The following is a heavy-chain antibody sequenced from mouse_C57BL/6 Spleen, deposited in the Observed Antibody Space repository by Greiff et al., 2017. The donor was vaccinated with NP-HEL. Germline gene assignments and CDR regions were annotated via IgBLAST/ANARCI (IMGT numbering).Heavy chain of an antibody. CDR2: ISYDGSN. Sequence: EVKLQQSGPGLVKPSQSLSLTCSVTGYSITSGYYWNWIRQFPGNKLEWMGYISYDGSNNYNPSLKNRISITRDTSKNQFFLKLNSVTTEDTATYYCAREYDYDYAMDYWGQGTSVTVSS. V-gene: IGHV3-6*01. D-gene: IGHD2-4*01. CDR1: GYSITSGYY. CDR3: AREYDYDYAMDY. J-gene: IGHJ4*01.